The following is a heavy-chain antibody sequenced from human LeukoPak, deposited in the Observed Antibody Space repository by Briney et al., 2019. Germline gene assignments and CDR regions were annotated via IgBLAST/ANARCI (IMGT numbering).Heavy chain of an antibody. V-gene: IGHV1-69*05. D-gene: IGHD3-22*01. CDR1: GGTFSSYA. CDR3: ARRRTVIRGSYYDSSGYLMGAFDI. J-gene: IGHJ3*02. CDR2: IIPIFGTA. Sequence: ASVKVSCTASGGTFSSYAISWVRQAPGQGLEWMGGIIPIFGTANYAQKSQGRVTITTDESTSTAYMELSSLRSEDTAVYYCARRRTVIRGSYYDSSGYLMGAFDIWGQGTMVTVSS.